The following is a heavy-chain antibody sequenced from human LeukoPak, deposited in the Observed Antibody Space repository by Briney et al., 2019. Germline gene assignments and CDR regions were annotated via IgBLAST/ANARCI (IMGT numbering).Heavy chain of an antibody. CDR2: ISDSGGAT. Sequence: GGSLRLSCAASGFTFSSYAMSWVRQAPGKGLEWVSTISDSGGATFYADSVRGRFTISRDHSKNTLFLQMSSLRAEDTAVYYCAKGISGSFSGSWGQGTLVTVSS. J-gene: IGHJ5*02. CDR3: AKGISGSFSGS. V-gene: IGHV3-23*01. CDR1: GFTFSSYA. D-gene: IGHD3-10*01.